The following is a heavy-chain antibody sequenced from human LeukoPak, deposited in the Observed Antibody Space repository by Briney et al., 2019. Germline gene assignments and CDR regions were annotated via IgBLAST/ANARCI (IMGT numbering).Heavy chain of an antibody. J-gene: IGHJ6*02. CDR2: IGTAGDT. D-gene: IGHD3-10*01. V-gene: IGHV3-13*01. CDR1: GFTFSSYD. Sequence: GGSLRLSRAASGFTFSSYDMHWVRQATGKGLEWVSAIGTAGDTYYPGSVKGRFTISRENAKNSLCLQMNSLRAGDTAVYYCARGLTMVRGVMDVWGQGTTVTVSS. CDR3: ARGLTMVRGVMDV.